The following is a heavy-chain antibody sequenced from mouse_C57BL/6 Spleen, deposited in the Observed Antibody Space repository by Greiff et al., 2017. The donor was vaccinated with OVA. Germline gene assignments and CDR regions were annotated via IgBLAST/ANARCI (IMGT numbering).Heavy chain of an antibody. CDR3: AREDSSGYPYYAMDY. CDR2: ISYDGSN. Sequence: EVQLQQSGPGLVKPSQSLSLTCSVTGYTITSGYYWNWIRQFPGNKLEWMGYISYDGSNNYNPSLKNRISITRDTSKNQFFLKLNSVTTEDTATYYCAREDSSGYPYYAMDYWGQGTSVTVSS. CDR1: GYTITSGYY. J-gene: IGHJ4*01. V-gene: IGHV3-6*01. D-gene: IGHD3-2*02.